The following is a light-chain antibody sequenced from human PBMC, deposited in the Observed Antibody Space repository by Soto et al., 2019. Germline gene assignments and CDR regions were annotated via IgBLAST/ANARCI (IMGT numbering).Light chain of an antibody. CDR1: SSDVGGYNY. CDR2: DVS. J-gene: IGLJ1*01. Sequence: QSALTQPASVSGSPGQSITISCTGTSSDVGGYNYVSWYQQHPGKAPKLMIYDVSNRPSGVSNRFSGSKSGNTASLTISGLQAEYEGDYYCSSYTRSNTYVFGTGTKVTVL. V-gene: IGLV2-14*03. CDR3: SSYTRSNTYV.